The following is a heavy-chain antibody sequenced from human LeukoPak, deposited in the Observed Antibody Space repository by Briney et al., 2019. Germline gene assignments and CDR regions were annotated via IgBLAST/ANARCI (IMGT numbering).Heavy chain of an antibody. D-gene: IGHD2-2*01. CDR2: IYYSGST. J-gene: IGHJ5*02. Sequence: WETLTLTCTVSGGSISSYYWSWIRQPPGKGLEWIGYIYYSGSTNYNPSLKSRVTISVDTSKNQFSLKLSSVTAADAAVYYCARDSAMPFYNWFDPWGQGTLVTVSS. CDR3: ARDSAMPFYNWFDP. CDR1: GGSISSYY. V-gene: IGHV4-59*01.